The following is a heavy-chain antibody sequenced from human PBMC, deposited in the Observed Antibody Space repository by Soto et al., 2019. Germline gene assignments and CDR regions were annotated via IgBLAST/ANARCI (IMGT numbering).Heavy chain of an antibody. CDR3: ATSPITTVTTSHYYGMDV. D-gene: IGHD4-17*01. J-gene: IGHJ6*02. Sequence: SVKVSCKASGGTFNNYSVNWVRQAPGQEVEWMGGIIPIFGTANYAQKFQGRVTITADESTSTAYMELSSLRSEDTAVYYCATSPITTVTTSHYYGMDVWGQGTTVTVSS. V-gene: IGHV1-69*13. CDR1: GGTFNNYS. CDR2: IIPIFGTA.